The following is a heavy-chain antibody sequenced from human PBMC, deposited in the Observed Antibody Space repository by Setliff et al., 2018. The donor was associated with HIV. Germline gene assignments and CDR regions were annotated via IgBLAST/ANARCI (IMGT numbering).Heavy chain of an antibody. CDR1: GYTFTSYA. J-gene: IGHJ6*02. CDR2: IHTKTGDP. CDR3: ATRGEQLYFYGMDV. V-gene: IGHV7-4-1*02. D-gene: IGHD1-26*01. Sequence: ASVKVSCKASGYTFTSYAVNWVRQAPGQGLEWVGWIHTKTGDPTYAQGFTGRFVFSFDTSVSTAYLQISGRKAEDTAVYYCATRGEQLYFYGMDVWGQGTTVTVSS.